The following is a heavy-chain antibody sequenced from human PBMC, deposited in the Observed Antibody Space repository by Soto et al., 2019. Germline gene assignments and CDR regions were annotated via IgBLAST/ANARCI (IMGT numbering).Heavy chain of an antibody. D-gene: IGHD3-3*01. Sequence: SETLSLTCTVSGGSISSYYWSWIRQPPGKGLEWIGEINHSGSTNYNPSLKSRVTISVDTSKNQFSLKLSSVPAADTSVYYCAIVRYYEFWSGYRKPYFDYWGQGTLVTVSS. CDR2: INHSGST. V-gene: IGHV4-34*01. CDR3: AIVRYYEFWSGYRKPYFDY. CDR1: GGSISSYY. J-gene: IGHJ4*02.